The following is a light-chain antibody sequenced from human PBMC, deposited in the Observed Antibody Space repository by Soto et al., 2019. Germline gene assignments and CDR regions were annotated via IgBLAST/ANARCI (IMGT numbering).Light chain of an antibody. J-gene: IGKJ4*01. Sequence: EIVLTQSPATLSLSPGERATLSCGASQSISSNSLAWYQQKPGLAPRLLIYDASSRATGIPDRFSGSGSGTDFALTISRLEAEDFVVYYCQQYSSSLTFGGGTKVEIK. CDR1: QSISSNS. CDR3: QQYSSSLT. CDR2: DAS. V-gene: IGKV3D-20*01.